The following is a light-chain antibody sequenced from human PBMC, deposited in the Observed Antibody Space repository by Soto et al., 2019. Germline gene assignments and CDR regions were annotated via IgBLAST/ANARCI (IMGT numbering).Light chain of an antibody. CDR1: SSDVGGYDY. CDR3: SSYTTRGSLAFV. V-gene: IGLV2-14*01. CDR2: EVS. J-gene: IGLJ1*01. Sequence: QSALTQPASVSGSPGQSITISCTGTSSDVGGYDYVSWYLQHPGKAPQLMIFEVSNRPSGVSNRFSGSKSGNTASLTISGLQAEDEADYYCSSYTTRGSLAFVFGTGTKLTVL.